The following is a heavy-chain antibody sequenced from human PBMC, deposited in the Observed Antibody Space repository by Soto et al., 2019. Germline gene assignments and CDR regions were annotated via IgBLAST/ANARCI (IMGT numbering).Heavy chain of an antibody. D-gene: IGHD6-13*01. Sequence: GASVKVSCKASGYTFTSYYIHWVRQAPGQGLEWMGIINPSGAGTSYAQKFQGRVTMTRDTSTSTVYMELNSLRSEDTAVYYCARGYSSSWYFDYWGQGTLVTVSS. J-gene: IGHJ4*02. CDR3: ARGYSSSWYFDY. V-gene: IGHV1-46*03. CDR1: GYTFTSYY. CDR2: INPSGAGT.